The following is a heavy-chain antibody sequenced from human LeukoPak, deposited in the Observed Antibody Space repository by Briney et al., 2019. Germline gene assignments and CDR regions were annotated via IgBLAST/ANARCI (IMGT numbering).Heavy chain of an antibody. CDR3: ARIRYSSGWYAFDI. J-gene: IGHJ3*02. CDR2: IDWDDDK. V-gene: IGHV2-70*11. Sequence: TLSHTCTVSGGSISSYYWSWIRQPPGKALEWLARIDWDDDKYYSTSLETRLTISKDTSKNQVVLTMTNMDPVDTATYYCARIRYSSGWYAFDIWGQGTMVTVSS. D-gene: IGHD6-19*01. CDR1: GGSISSYY.